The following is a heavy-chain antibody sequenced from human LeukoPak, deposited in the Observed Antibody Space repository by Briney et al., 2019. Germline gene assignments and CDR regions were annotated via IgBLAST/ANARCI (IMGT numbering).Heavy chain of an antibody. D-gene: IGHD3-16*01. V-gene: IGHV1-69*06. J-gene: IGHJ6*04. CDR2: IVPIFGTA. CDR3: TLGAPYYYYGMDV. Sequence: SVKVSCKASGGTFSSYAISWVRQAPGQGLEWMGGIVPIFGTANYAQKFQGRVTITADKSTSTAYMELSSLRSEDTAVYYCTLGAPYYYYGMDVWGKGTTVTVSS. CDR1: GGTFSSYA.